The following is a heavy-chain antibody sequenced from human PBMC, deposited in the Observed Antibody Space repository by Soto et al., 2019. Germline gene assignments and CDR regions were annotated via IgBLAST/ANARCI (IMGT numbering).Heavy chain of an antibody. CDR2: IIPIFGTA. J-gene: IGHJ6*02. Sequence: QVQLVQSGAEVEKPGSSVKVSCKASGGTFSSYAISWVRQAPGQGLEWMGGIIPIFGTANYAQKFQGRVTITADKSTSTAYMELSSLRSEDTAVYYCARRLDTTTVLDYYYGMDVWGQGPTVTVSS. CDR3: ARRLDTTTVLDYYYGMDV. V-gene: IGHV1-69*06. CDR1: GGTFSSYA. D-gene: IGHD4-17*01.